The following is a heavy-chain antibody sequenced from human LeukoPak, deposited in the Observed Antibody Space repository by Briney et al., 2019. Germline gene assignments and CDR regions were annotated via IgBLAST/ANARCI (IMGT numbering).Heavy chain of an antibody. J-gene: IGHJ4*02. CDR2: ISGSGIST. CDR1: GFTFTSYA. D-gene: IGHD6-13*01. V-gene: IGHV3-23*01. CDR3: ARGIAAAGLDY. Sequence: GGSLRLSCAASGFTFTSYAMSWARQAPGKGLEWVSAISGSGISTYYADSVKGRFTISRDNSKNTLYLQMNSLRAEDTAVYYCARGIAAAGLDYWGQGTLVTVSS.